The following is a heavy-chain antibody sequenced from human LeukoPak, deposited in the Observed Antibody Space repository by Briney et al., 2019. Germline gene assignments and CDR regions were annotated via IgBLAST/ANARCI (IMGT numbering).Heavy chain of an antibody. CDR1: GFTFSSYG. CDR2: IRYDGSNK. D-gene: IGHD4/OR15-4a*01. CDR3: ARATYLTTSQVDY. Sequence: PGGSLRLSCAASGFTFSSYGMHWVRQAPGKGLEWVAFIRYDGSNKYYADSVKGRFTISRDNSKNTLYLQMNRLRAEDTAVYYCARATYLTTSQVDYWGQGTLVTVSS. J-gene: IGHJ4*02. V-gene: IGHV3-30*02.